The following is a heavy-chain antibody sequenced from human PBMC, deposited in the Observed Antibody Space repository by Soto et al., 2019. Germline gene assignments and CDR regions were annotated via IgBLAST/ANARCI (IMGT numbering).Heavy chain of an antibody. CDR2: IYYSGST. V-gene: IGHV4-59*01. Sequence: LSLTCTVSGGSISSYYWSWIRQPPGKGLEWIGYIYYSGSTNYNPSLKSRVTISVDTSKNQFSLKLSSVTAADTAEYYCARTLYAGLRGPPGIWGQGTMVTVSS. J-gene: IGHJ3*02. CDR3: ARTLYAGLRGPPGI. CDR1: GGSISSYY. D-gene: IGHD2-2*01.